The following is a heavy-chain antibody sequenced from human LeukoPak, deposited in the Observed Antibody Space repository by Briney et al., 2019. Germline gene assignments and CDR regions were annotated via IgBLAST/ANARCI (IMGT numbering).Heavy chain of an antibody. CDR2: ISAYNGNT. V-gene: IGHV1-18*01. D-gene: IGHD6-19*01. CDR1: GYTFTSYG. Sequence: ASVKVSCKASGYTFTSYGISWVRQAPGQGLEWMGWISAYNGNTNYAQKLQGRVTMTTDTSTSTAYMELRSLRSDDTAVYYCARAGGETYSSGWGGNWFDPWGQGTLVTVSS. J-gene: IGHJ5*02. CDR3: ARAGGETYSSGWGGNWFDP.